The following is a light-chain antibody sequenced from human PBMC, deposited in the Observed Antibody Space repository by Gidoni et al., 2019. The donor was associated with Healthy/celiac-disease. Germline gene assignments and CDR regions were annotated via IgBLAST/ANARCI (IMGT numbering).Light chain of an antibody. CDR1: SSDVGGYNY. Sequence: QSALTQPASVSGSPGQSITISCTGTSSDVGGYNYVSWYPQHPGKAPKLMIYEVSNRPSGVPDRFSGSKSGNTASLTISGLQAEDEADYYCSSYTSSSTVVFGGGTKLTVL. CDR2: EVS. J-gene: IGLJ2*01. V-gene: IGLV2-14*01. CDR3: SSYTSSSTVV.